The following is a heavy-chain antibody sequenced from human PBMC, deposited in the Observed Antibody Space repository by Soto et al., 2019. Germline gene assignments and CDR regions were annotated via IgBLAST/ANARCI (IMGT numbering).Heavy chain of an antibody. CDR1: GESFSGHY. J-gene: IGHJ3*01. Sequence: SETLSLTCAVYGESFSGHYWTCIRQPPGKGLEWIGEIDHGGSSTYNPSLKSRVAMSVDTSKNQVSLRLTSVTAADTAVYYCARGRYCSATTCIRVFDVWGQGNMVTVSS. CDR3: ARGRYCSATTCIRVFDV. D-gene: IGHD2-2*01. V-gene: IGHV4-34*01. CDR2: IDHGGSS.